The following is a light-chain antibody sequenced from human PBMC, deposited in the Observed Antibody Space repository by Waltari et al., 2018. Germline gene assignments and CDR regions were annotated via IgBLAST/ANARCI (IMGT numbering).Light chain of an antibody. V-gene: IGKV1-5*03. Sequence: DIQMTQSPSTLSASVGDRVTITCRAGQSISSWLAWYQQKPGKAPKLLISKASTLESGVPSRFTGRGSGTEFTLTISSLQPDDFATYYCQQYFRQGTFGQGTNVEIK. CDR2: KAS. J-gene: IGKJ1*01. CDR3: QQYFRQGT. CDR1: QSISSW.